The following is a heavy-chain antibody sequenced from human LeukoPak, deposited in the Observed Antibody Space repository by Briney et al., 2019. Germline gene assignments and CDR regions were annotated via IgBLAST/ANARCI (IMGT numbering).Heavy chain of an antibody. V-gene: IGHV3-23*01. D-gene: IGHD2-2*01. J-gene: IGHJ6*03. Sequence: GGSLRLSCAASGFTFNRNAISWVRQAPGKGLEWVSTIGGSGDKTFYADSVKGRFTISRDNSKNTLYLQMNSLRAEDTAVYYCARTGCSSTSCYYYYYMDVWGKGTTVTVSS. CDR1: GFTFNRNA. CDR3: ARTGCSSTSCYYYYYMDV. CDR2: IGGSGDKT.